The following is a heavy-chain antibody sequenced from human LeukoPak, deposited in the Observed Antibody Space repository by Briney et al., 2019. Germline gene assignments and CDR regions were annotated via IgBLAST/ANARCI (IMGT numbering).Heavy chain of an antibody. D-gene: IGHD3-10*01. J-gene: IGHJ6*02. CDR2: IIPILGIA. CDR1: GGTFSSYA. CDR3: ARDPGDYYYYYGMDV. Sequence: ASVKVSCKASGGTFSSYAISRVRQAPGQGLEWMGRIIPILGIANYAQKFQGRVTITADKSTSTAYMELSSLRSEDTAVYYCARDPGDYYYYYGMDVWGQGTTVTVSS. V-gene: IGHV1-69*04.